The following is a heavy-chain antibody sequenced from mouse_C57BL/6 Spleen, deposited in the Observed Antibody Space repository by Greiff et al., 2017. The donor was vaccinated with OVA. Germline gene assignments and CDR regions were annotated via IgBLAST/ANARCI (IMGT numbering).Heavy chain of an antibody. Sequence: QVQLKESGAELVRPGASVTLSCKASGYTFTDYEMHWVKQTPVHGLEWIGAIDPETGGTAYNQKFKGKAILTAYKSSSPAYMELLSLTSEDSAVYYCTRRDCAFDYWGQGTTLTVSS. CDR2: IDPETGGT. J-gene: IGHJ2*01. D-gene: IGHD3-3*01. CDR1: GYTFTDYE. CDR3: TRRDCAFDY. V-gene: IGHV1-15*01.